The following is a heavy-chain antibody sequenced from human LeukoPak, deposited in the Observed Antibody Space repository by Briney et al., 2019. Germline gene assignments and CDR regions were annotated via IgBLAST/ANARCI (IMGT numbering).Heavy chain of an antibody. D-gene: IGHD6-13*01. CDR3: ARGSRVRSGYSSIRHGWDIDDAFDI. CDR2: INPNSGGT. V-gene: IGHV1-2*04. CDR1: GYTFTGYY. J-gene: IGHJ3*02. Sequence: ASVKVSCKASGYTFTGYYMHWVRQAPGQGLEWMGWINPNSGGTNYAQKFQGWVTMTRDTSISTAYMELSRLRSDDTAVYYCARGSRVRSGYSSIRHGWDIDDAFDIWGQGTMVTVSS.